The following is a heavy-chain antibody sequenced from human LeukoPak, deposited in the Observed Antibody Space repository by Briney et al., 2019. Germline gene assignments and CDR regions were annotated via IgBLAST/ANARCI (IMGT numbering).Heavy chain of an antibody. CDR2: MNPDSGNT. V-gene: IGHV1-8*01. CDR1: GYTFTSYD. CDR3: ARGTLRITMVRGVIITPFGFDY. Sequence: ASVKVSCKASGYTFTSYDINWVRQATGQGLEWMGWMNPDSGNTGYAQKFQDRVTMTRDNSISTAYMELSSLRSEDTAVYYCARGTLRITMVRGVIITPFGFDYWGQGTLVTVSS. D-gene: IGHD3-10*01. J-gene: IGHJ4*02.